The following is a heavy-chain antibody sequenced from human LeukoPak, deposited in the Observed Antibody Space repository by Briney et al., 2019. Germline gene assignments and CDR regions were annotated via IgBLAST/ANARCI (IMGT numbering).Heavy chain of an antibody. J-gene: IGHJ4*02. D-gene: IGHD3-10*01. Sequence: PGGSLRLSCAASGFTFSSYWMSWVRQAPGKGLEWVANIKQDGSEKYYVDSVKGRFTISRDNAKNSLYQQMNSLRAEDTAVYYCARKHYGSGSYFLDYWGQGTLVTVSS. CDR2: IKQDGSEK. CDR1: GFTFSSYW. CDR3: ARKHYGSGSYFLDY. V-gene: IGHV3-7*03.